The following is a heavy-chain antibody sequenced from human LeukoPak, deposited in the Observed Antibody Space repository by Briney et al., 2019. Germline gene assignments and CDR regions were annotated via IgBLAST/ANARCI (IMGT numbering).Heavy chain of an antibody. D-gene: IGHD3-3*01. CDR1: GFTFSSYA. CDR2: INHSGRN. CDR3: VRRLYQLSRYAFDI. V-gene: IGHV4-34*01. J-gene: IGHJ3*02. Sequence: GSLRLSCAASGFTFSSYAMSWIRQPPGKGLEWIGEINHSGRNNYNPSLKSRVTISVDTSKNQFSLKLSSVTAADTAVYYCVRRLYQLSRYAFDIWGQGTMVTVSS.